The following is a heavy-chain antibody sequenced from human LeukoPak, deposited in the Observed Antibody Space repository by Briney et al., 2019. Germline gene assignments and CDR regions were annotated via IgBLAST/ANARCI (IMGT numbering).Heavy chain of an antibody. J-gene: IGHJ4*02. D-gene: IGHD3-10*01. CDR3: AKFDSARGFDN. CDR1: GFTFNNYA. V-gene: IGHV3-23*01. CDR2: INAGGEDI. Sequence: PGGSLRLSCAASGFTFNNYAMTWVRQAPGKGLQWVSFINAGGEDIHYADSVKGRFTVSRDDSKTTVYLQMTSLRVEDTAVYYCAKFDSARGFDNWGQGTLVTVSS.